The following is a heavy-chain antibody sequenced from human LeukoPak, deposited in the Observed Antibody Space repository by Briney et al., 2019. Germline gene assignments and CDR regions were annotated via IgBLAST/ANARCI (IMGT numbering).Heavy chain of an antibody. V-gene: IGHV3-30*02. Sequence: QPGGSLRLSCAASGFTFRSYGMRWVRQAPGKGLEWVAFIRYDGSNKHYPDSVNRRFSISSDNSKHTLYLQMNSLRPGDTAVYYCARERYYYDSSGLDPWGQGTLVTVSS. CDR1: GFTFRSYG. J-gene: IGHJ5*02. CDR2: IRYDGSNK. D-gene: IGHD3-22*01. CDR3: ARERYYYDSSGLDP.